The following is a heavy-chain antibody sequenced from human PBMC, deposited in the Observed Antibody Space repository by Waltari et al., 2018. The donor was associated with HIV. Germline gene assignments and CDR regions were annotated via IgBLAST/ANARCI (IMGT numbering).Heavy chain of an antibody. Sequence: EVQLVESGGGLIQPGGSLRLSCAASGFTVSSNYMSWVRQAPGKGLEWVSVIDRCGSTDYADSVKGRFTISRDNSKNTRYLKMNSLRAEDTAVYYCAREVGAKSEYFQHWGQGTLVTVSS. CDR1: GFTVSSNY. CDR2: IDRCGST. V-gene: IGHV3-53*01. CDR3: AREVGAKSEYFQH. D-gene: IGHD1-26*01. J-gene: IGHJ1*01.